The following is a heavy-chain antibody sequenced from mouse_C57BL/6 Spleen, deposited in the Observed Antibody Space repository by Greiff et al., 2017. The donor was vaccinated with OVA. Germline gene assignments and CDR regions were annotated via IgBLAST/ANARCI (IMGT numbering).Heavy chain of an antibody. V-gene: IGHV1-26*01. D-gene: IGHD1-1*01. CDR2: INPNNGGT. CDR3: AIITTVETRDY. CDR1: GYTFTDYY. Sequence: EVQLQQSGPELVKPGASVKISCKASGYTFTDYYMNWVKQSHGKSLEWIGDINPNNGGTGYNKKFKGKATLTVDKSSSTAYIELRSLTSEDSAGYYCAIITTVETRDYWGQGTTLTVAS. J-gene: IGHJ2*01.